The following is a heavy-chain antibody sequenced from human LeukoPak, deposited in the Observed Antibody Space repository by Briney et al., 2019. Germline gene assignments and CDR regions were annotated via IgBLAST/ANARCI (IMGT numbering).Heavy chain of an antibody. CDR1: GYIFSDYY. CDR3: AKEVRQPES. V-gene: IGHV3-11*01. CDR2: IGPTGDIM. Sequence: GGSLRLSCATSGYIFSDYYISWVRQAPGKGLEYISIIGPTGDIMYNEDSVKGRFTVSRDNAKNSLYLQMNSLRAEDTAVYYCAKEVRQPESWGQGTLVTVAS. J-gene: IGHJ4*02. D-gene: IGHD4/OR15-4a*01.